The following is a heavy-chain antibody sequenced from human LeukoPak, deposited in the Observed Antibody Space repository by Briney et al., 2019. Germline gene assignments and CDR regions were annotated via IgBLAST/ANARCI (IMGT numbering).Heavy chain of an antibody. Sequence: GGSLRLSCAASGFTFSSYAMSWVRQVPGKGLEWVSAISGSGGSTYYADSVKGRFTISRDNSKNTLYLQMNSLRAEDTAVYYCAKDQLFLSGRGFDYWGQGTLVTVSS. CDR2: ISGSGGST. CDR1: GFTFSSYA. CDR3: AKDQLFLSGRGFDY. D-gene: IGHD2/OR15-2a*01. J-gene: IGHJ4*02. V-gene: IGHV3-23*01.